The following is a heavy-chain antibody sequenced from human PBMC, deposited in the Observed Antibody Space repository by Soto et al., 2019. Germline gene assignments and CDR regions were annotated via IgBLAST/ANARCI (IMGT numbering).Heavy chain of an antibody. CDR1: GFTFSNYG. D-gene: IGHD2-2*01. CDR3: AKDPCISSHCPGSIFDY. Sequence: QVQLVESGGGVVQPGRSLRLSCAASGFTFSNYGMHWVRQAPGKGLEWVAVISYDGNNKYYADSVKGRFTISRDNSKNTLYLQMNSLRAEDTAVYYCAKDPCISSHCPGSIFDYWGQGTLVTVSS. J-gene: IGHJ4*02. CDR2: ISYDGNNK. V-gene: IGHV3-30*18.